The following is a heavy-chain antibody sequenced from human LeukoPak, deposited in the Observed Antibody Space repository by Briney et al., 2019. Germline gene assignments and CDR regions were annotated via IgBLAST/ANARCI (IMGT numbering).Heavy chain of an antibody. CDR2: ISGSADNT. V-gene: IGHV3-23*01. Sequence: GGSLRLSCVASGFTFDNYALSWVRQAPGKGLEWVSGISGSADNTYYADSVKGRFTISRDISKNTVYLQMNNLRVDDTAVYYCAKGPKLGDGFHCDYWGQGTLVTVSS. J-gene: IGHJ4*02. D-gene: IGHD5-24*01. CDR3: AKGPKLGDGFHCDY. CDR1: GFTFDNYA.